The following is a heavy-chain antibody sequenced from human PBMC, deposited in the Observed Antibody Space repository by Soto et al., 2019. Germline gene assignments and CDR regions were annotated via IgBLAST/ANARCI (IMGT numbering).Heavy chain of an antibody. CDR1: GFTFSSYA. CDR2: ISGSGGST. J-gene: IGHJ4*02. V-gene: IGHV3-23*01. CDR3: AKMGLLWFGELSFSPSVDY. Sequence: GGSLRLSCAASGFTFSSYAMSWVRQAPGKGLEWVSAISGSGGSTYYADSVKGRFTISGDNSKNTLYLQMNSLRAEDTAVYYCAKMGLLWFGELSFSPSVDYWGQGTLVTVSS. D-gene: IGHD3-10*01.